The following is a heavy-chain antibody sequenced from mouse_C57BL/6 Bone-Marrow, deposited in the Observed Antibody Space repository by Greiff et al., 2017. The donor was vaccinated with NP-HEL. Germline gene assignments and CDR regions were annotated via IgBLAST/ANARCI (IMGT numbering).Heavy chain of an antibody. CDR2: IHPNSGST. CDR1: GYTFTSYW. V-gene: IGHV1-64*01. CDR3: VRRCNWENAMDY. D-gene: IGHD4-1*02. J-gene: IGHJ4*01. Sequence: QVQLQQPGAELVKPGASVKLSCKASGYTFTSYWMHWVKQRPGQGLEWIGMIHPNSGSTNYNEKFKRKATLTVDKSSSTAYMQLSSLTSEDSAVYYCVRRCNWENAMDYWGQGTSVTVSS.